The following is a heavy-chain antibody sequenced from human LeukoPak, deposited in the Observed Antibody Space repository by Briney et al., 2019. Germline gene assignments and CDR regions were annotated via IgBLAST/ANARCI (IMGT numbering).Heavy chain of an antibody. CDR2: INHSGST. CDR1: GGSFSGYY. Sequence: PSETLPLTCAVYGGSFSGYYWSWIRQPPGKGLEWMGEINHSGSTNYNPSLKSRVTISVDTSKNQFSLKLSSVTAADTAVYYCARGIAVAGQSYYYYYGMDVWGQGTTVTVSS. D-gene: IGHD6-19*01. CDR3: ARGIAVAGQSYYYYYGMDV. V-gene: IGHV4-34*01. J-gene: IGHJ6*02.